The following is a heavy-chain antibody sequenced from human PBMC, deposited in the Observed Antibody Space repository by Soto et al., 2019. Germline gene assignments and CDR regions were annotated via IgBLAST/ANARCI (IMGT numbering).Heavy chain of an antibody. CDR2: IIPIFGTA. CDR1: GGTFNRYT. CDR3: ALWGFRDGNNSKYNYSGMDV. D-gene: IGHD1-1*01. V-gene: IGHV1-69*01. J-gene: IGHJ6*02. Sequence: VQLVQSGAEVKKPGSSVKLSCKASGGTFNRYTISWVRQAPGQGLEWMGGIIPIFGTANYAQKFQGRVAIIADESTSAAYMALRSLRSEDTAVYYCALWGFRDGNNSKYNYSGMDVWGQGTTVNVSS.